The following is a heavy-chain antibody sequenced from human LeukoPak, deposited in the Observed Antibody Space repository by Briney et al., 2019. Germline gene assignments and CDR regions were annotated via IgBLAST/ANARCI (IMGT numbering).Heavy chain of an antibody. CDR2: IYYSGST. Sequence: SETLSLTCTVSGGSVSSGTYYWSWIRQPPGKGLEWIGYIYYSGSTNYNPSLKSRVTISVDTSKNQFSLKLSSVTAADTAVYYCHASSGYDRSFDYWGQGTLVTVSS. CDR3: HASSGYDRSFDY. J-gene: IGHJ4*02. D-gene: IGHD5-12*01. V-gene: IGHV4-61*01. CDR1: GGSVSSGTYY.